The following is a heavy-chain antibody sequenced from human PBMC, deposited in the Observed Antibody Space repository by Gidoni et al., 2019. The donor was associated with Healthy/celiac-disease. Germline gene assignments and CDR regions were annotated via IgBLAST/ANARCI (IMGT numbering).Heavy chain of an antibody. CDR2: IYYSGST. V-gene: IGHV4-59*01. J-gene: IGHJ4*02. CDR1: GGSISSYY. CDR3: ASTLQRITIFGVVEGFFDY. Sequence: QVQLQESGPGLVKPSETLSLTCTVSGGSISSYYWSWIRQPPGKGLEWIGYIYYSGSTNYNPSLKSRVTISVDTSKNQFSLKLSSVTAADTAVYYCASTLQRITIFGVVEGFFDYWGQGTLVTVSS. D-gene: IGHD3-3*01.